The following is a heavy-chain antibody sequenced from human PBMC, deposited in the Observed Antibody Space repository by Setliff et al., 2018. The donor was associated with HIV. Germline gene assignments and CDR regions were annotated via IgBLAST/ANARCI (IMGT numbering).Heavy chain of an antibody. CDR2: IYYSGST. D-gene: IGHD4-17*01. J-gene: IGHJ4*02. CDR3: ARDQTSNGDFDY. Sequence: SETLSLTCTVSGGSISSGGYYWSWIRQHPGKGLEWIGYIYYSGSTYYNPSLKSRVAISVDTSKNQFSLKLSSVTAADTAVYYCARDQTSNGDFDYWGQGTLVTVSS. V-gene: IGHV4-31*03. CDR1: GGSISSGGYY.